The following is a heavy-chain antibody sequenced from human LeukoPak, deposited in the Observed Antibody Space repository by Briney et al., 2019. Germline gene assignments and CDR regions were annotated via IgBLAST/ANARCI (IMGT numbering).Heavy chain of an antibody. Sequence: PGESLKISCKGSGYSFTSYCIGWVRQLPGKGLEWMGIIYPGESETRYSPSVQGQVTTSADESISTAYLQWSSLKASDTAIYYCARTFYYDSSGYCYHYWGQGTLVTVSS. V-gene: IGHV5-51*01. CDR3: ARTFYYDSSGYCYHY. D-gene: IGHD3-22*01. J-gene: IGHJ4*02. CDR2: IYPGESET. CDR1: GYSFTSYC.